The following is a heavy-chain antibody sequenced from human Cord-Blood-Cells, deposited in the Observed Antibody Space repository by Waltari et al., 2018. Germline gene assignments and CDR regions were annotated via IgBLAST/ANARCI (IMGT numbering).Heavy chain of an antibody. CDR2: IIPILGIA. Sequence: QVQLVQSGAEVKKPGSSVKVSCKASGGTFSSYAISWVRPAPGQGLEWMGRIIPILGIANYAQKFQGRVTITADKSTSTAYMELSSLRSEDTAVYYCARDPDIVVVPALQDWFDPWGQGTLVTVSS. D-gene: IGHD2-2*01. CDR3: ARDPDIVVVPALQDWFDP. V-gene: IGHV1-69*09. J-gene: IGHJ5*02. CDR1: GGTFSSYA.